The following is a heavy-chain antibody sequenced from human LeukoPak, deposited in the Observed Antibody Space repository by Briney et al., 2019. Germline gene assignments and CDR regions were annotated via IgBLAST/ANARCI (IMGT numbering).Heavy chain of an antibody. CDR1: GSSFSTYL. CDR3: GRGLALGY. Sequence: GGSLRLSCAASGSSFSTYLMTWVRQAPGKGLEWVANIKEDGSEKYYVDSVKGRFTISRDNAKNSLYLQMNSLRAEDTGVYYCGRGLALGYWGQGTLVTVSS. D-gene: IGHD3-16*01. V-gene: IGHV3-7*01. J-gene: IGHJ4*02. CDR2: IKEDGSEK.